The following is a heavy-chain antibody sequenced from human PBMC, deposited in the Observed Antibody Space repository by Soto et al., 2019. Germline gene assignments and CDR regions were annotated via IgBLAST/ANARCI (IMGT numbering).Heavy chain of an antibody. CDR1: GGTFSSYA. CDR3: ARHDGISSSCYYYYYYGMDV. V-gene: IGHV1-69*12. CDR2: IIPIFDTA. D-gene: IGHD2-2*01. J-gene: IGHJ6*02. Sequence: QVQLVQSGAEVKKPGSSVKVSCKASGGTFSSYAISWVRQAPGQGLEWMGGIIPIFDTANYAQKFQGRVRITADESTRTAYMELSSLRSEDTAVYYCARHDGISSSCYYYYYYGMDVWGQGTTVTVSS.